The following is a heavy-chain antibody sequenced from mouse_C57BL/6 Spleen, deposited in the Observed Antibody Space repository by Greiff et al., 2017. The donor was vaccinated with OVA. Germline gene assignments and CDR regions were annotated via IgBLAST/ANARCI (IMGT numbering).Heavy chain of an antibody. Sequence: QVQLKQPGAELVRPGSSVKLSCKASGYTFTSYWMHWVKQRPIQGLEWIGNIDPSDSETHYNQKFKDKATLTVDKSSSTAYMQLSSLTSEDSAVYYCARSYDSYVGDAMDYWGQGTSVTVSS. V-gene: IGHV1-52*01. CDR1: GYTFTSYW. CDR3: ARSYDSYVGDAMDY. D-gene: IGHD1-1*02. CDR2: IDPSDSET. J-gene: IGHJ4*01.